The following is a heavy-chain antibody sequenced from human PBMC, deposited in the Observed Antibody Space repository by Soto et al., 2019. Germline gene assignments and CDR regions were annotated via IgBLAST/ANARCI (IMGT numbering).Heavy chain of an antibody. CDR3: GTAKRGKGSLLSA. J-gene: IGHJ5*01. CDR2: LNPYSGAT. Sequence: QVQPVQSGAELRKPGASVKVSCKAAGYPCNDNHIHWVRQAPGQGLVWVGWLNPYSGATTYGANYPGRIHVTREKSRHTPYVALIGLISDATAVYYCGTAKRGKGSLLSAWGQGTLVTVSS. V-gene: IGHV1-2*02. CDR1: GYPCNDNH. D-gene: IGHD3-10*01.